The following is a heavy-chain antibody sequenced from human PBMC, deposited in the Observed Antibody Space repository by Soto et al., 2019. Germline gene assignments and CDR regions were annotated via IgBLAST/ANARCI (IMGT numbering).Heavy chain of an antibody. D-gene: IGHD2-21*02. V-gene: IGHV1-18*04. Sequence: QVQLVQSGAEVKKPGASVKVSCKASGYTFTSYGITWVRQAPRQGLEWMGWISVYNGKTNYAQKVQGRVTLTTDTSTTTDYMELRSLRSDDTAVYYCAIWAGQNRDFRGPFDYWGQGTLVTVSS. J-gene: IGHJ4*02. CDR3: AIWAGQNRDFRGPFDY. CDR1: GYTFTSYG. CDR2: ISVYNGKT.